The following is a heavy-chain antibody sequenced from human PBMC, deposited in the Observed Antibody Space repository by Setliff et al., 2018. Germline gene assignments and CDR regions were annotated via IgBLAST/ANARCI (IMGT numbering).Heavy chain of an antibody. J-gene: IGHJ3*02. CDR2: VHPSNSDT. Sequence: GESLKISCKGSEYSFTDYWIGWVRQMPGEGLEWMGIVHPSNSDTVYSPSFQGQVTISADRSITTAYLQWSSLKASDTAIYYCARNRVALYDAFDIWGQGTMVTVSS. D-gene: IGHD5-12*01. V-gene: IGHV5-51*01. CDR3: ARNRVALYDAFDI. CDR1: EYSFTDYW.